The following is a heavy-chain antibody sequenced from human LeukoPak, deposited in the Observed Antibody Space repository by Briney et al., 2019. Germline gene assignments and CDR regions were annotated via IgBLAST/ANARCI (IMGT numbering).Heavy chain of an antibody. Sequence: SVKVSCKASGGTFSSYAISWVRQAPGQGLTWMEGIIPIFGTANYAQKFQGRVTITADKSTSTAYMELSSLRSEDTAVYYCARGGYDGDPYDAFDIWGQGTMVTVSS. CDR3: ARGGYDGDPYDAFDI. V-gene: IGHV1-69*06. J-gene: IGHJ3*02. D-gene: IGHD4-17*01. CDR1: GGTFSSYA. CDR2: IIPIFGTA.